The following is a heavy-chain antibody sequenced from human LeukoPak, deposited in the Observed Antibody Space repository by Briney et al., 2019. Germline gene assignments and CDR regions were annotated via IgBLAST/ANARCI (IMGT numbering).Heavy chain of an antibody. CDR1: GFTFSSYW. CDR3: TRGRYYFDS. J-gene: IGHJ4*02. D-gene: IGHD4-17*01. CDR2: IDSGVSST. V-gene: IGHV3-74*01. Sequence: GGSLRLSCAASGFTFSSYWMHWVRQAPGKGLVWVSRIDSGVSSTIYADSVKGRFTISRDNAKNTLYLQMSSLRAEDTAVCYCTRGRYYFDSWGQGTLVTVSS.